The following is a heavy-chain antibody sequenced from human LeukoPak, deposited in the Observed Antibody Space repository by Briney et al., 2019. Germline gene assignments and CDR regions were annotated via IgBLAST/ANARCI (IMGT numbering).Heavy chain of an antibody. D-gene: IGHD6-13*01. CDR2: ISPILGIA. CDR1: GGTFSSYA. Sequence: RASVKVSCKASGGTFSSYAISWVRQAPGQGLEWMGRISPILGIANYAQKFQGRVTITADKSTSTAYMELSSLRSEDTAVYYCARVEQQLVSNWFDPWGQGTLVTVSS. J-gene: IGHJ5*02. CDR3: ARVEQQLVSNWFDP. V-gene: IGHV1-69*04.